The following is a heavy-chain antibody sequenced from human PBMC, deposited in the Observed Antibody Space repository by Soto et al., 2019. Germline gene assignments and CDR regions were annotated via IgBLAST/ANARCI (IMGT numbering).Heavy chain of an antibody. CDR2: ISSSSSYI. CDR1: GFTFSSYS. J-gene: IGHJ5*02. CDR3: ARENYDYVWGKKNWFDP. V-gene: IGHV3-21*01. Sequence: PGGSLRLSCAASGFTFSSYSMNWVRQAPGKGLEWVSSISSSSSYIYYADSVKGRFTISRDNAKNSLYLQMNSLRAEDTAVYYCARENYDYVWGKKNWFDPWGQGTLVTVS. D-gene: IGHD3-16*01.